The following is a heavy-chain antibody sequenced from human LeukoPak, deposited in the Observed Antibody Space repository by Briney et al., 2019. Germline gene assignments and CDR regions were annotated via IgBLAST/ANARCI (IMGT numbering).Heavy chain of an antibody. CDR1: GGSFSGYY. J-gene: IGHJ4*02. CDR3: ASFDGNINLYGVFEY. CDR2: INHSGST. V-gene: IGHV4-34*01. Sequence: KPSETLSLTCAVYGGSFSGYYWSWIRQPPGKGLEWIGEINHSGSTNYNPSLKSRVTISVDTSKNQFSLKLSSVTAADTAVYYCASFDGNINLYGVFEYWGQGTLVTVSS. D-gene: IGHD3-9*01.